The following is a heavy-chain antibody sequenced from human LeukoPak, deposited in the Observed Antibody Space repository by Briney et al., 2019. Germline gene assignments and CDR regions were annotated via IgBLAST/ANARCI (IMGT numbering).Heavy chain of an antibody. CDR2: ISSSSSYI. Sequence: GGSLRLSCAASGFTFSSYSMNWVRQAPGKGLEWVSSISSSSSYIYYADSVKGRFTISRDNAKNSLYLQMNSLRAEDTAVYYCARLRYCGSTSCQITGAFDIGGQGTRVTVSS. CDR3: ARLRYCGSTSCQITGAFDI. CDR1: GFTFSSYS. V-gene: IGHV3-21*01. J-gene: IGHJ3*02. D-gene: IGHD2-2*01.